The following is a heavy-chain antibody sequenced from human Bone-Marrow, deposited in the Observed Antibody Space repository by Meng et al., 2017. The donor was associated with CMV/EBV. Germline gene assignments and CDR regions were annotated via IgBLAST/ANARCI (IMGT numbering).Heavy chain of an antibody. CDR1: WYTFTGYY. J-gene: IGHJ4*01. V-gene: IGHV1-2*02. CDR3: AREMDYYDSSGYYYFDD. CDR2: INPNSGGT. Sequence: QVHLVQSVAEVKKSXAPVNVSCLASWYTFTGYYMHWVRQAPGQGLEWMGWINPNSGGTNYAQKFQGRVTMTRDTSISTAYMELSRLRSDDTAVYYCAREMDYYDSSGYYYFDDWGHGTLVTVSS. D-gene: IGHD3-22*01.